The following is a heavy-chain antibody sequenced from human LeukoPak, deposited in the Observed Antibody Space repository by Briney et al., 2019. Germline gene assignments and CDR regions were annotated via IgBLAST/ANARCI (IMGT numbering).Heavy chain of an antibody. J-gene: IGHJ4*02. CDR2: IKRKTEGGTT. Sequence: GGSLRLSCAASGFTFGNAWMSWVRQAPGKGLEWVGRIKRKTEGGTTEYAAPVKGRFTISRDDSENTVYLQISSLKTEDTAMYYCATDLLDYWGQGTLVTVSS. CDR3: ATDLLDY. V-gene: IGHV3-15*01. CDR1: GFTFGNAW.